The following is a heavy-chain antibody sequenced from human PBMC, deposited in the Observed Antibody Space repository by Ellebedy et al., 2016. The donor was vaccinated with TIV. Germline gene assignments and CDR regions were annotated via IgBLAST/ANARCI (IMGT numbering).Heavy chain of an antibody. D-gene: IGHD2/OR15-2a*01. Sequence: ASVKVSCKASGYTFTSYSIHWVRQAPGQGFEWMGIMNPSGGSTTFAQKFQGRVTVTRDTSTSTVYMELSSLRYEDTAVYYCARAFDSDFWGQGTLVTVSS. CDR2: MNPSGGST. V-gene: IGHV1-46*01. CDR1: GYTFTSYS. J-gene: IGHJ4*02. CDR3: ARAFDSDF.